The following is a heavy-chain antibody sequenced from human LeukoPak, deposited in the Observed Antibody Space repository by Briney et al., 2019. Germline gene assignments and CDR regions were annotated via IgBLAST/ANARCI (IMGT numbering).Heavy chain of an antibody. CDR2: ISYDGSNK. Sequence: PGGSLRLSCAASGFTFSSYAMPWVRQAPGKGLEWVAVISYDGSNKYYADSVKGRFTISRDNSKNTLYLQMNSLRAEDTAVYYCARGGWAGDGYRYGRDYFDYWGQGTLVTVSS. J-gene: IGHJ4*02. CDR3: ARGGWAGDGYRYGRDYFDY. V-gene: IGHV3-30-3*01. D-gene: IGHD5-24*01. CDR1: GFTFSSYA.